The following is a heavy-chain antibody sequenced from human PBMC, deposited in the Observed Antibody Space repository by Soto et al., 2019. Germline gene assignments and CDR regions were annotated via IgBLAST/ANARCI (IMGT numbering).Heavy chain of an antibody. Sequence: QVQLQESGPGLVKPSQTLSLTCTVSGGSISSGDYYWSWIRQPPGKGLEWIGYIYYSGSTYYNPSLKSRVTISVDTSKNQFSLKLSSVTAADTAVYYCAREGIDGLRDGYSWTFDYWGQGTLVTVSS. CDR3: AREGIDGLRDGYSWTFDY. CDR1: GGSISSGDYY. V-gene: IGHV4-30-4*01. J-gene: IGHJ4*02. CDR2: IYYSGST. D-gene: IGHD4-4*01.